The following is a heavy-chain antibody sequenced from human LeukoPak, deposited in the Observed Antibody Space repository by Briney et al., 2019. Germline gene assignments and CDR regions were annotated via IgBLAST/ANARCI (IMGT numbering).Heavy chain of an antibody. Sequence: GGSLRLSCAASRLTFSYAWMTWVRQAPGKGLEWVGRIKTKTDGETTDYAAPVKGRFTISRDDSKNTLYLQMNSLKTEDTAVYYCTTEQTDFWSGYYTYWGQGTLVTVSS. D-gene: IGHD3-3*01. CDR2: IKTKTDGETT. J-gene: IGHJ4*02. CDR1: RLTFSYAW. CDR3: TTEQTDFWSGYYTY. V-gene: IGHV3-15*01.